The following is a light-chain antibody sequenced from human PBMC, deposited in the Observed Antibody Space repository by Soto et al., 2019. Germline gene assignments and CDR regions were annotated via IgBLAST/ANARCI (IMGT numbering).Light chain of an antibody. V-gene: IGLV2-11*01. CDR2: DVS. CDR3: CSYVGCYSYV. Sequence: QYALTQPRSVSGSPGQSVTVSCIGTSSDVGDYNSVSWYQQHPGKAPILMIYDVSKRPSGVPDRFSGSKSGNTASLTISGRQAEDEADDYCCSYVGCYSYVLGIGTKVTVL. J-gene: IGLJ1*01. CDR1: SSDVGDYNS.